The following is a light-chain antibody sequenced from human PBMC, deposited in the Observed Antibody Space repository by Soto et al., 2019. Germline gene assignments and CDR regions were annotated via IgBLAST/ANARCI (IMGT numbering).Light chain of an antibody. J-gene: IGLJ1*01. CDR3: QAYDSSLRTYV. V-gene: IGLV1-40*01. CDR2: GNS. Sequence: QPALTQPPSVSGAPGQRVTISCTGSNSNIGAGYDVHWYQQLPGTAPKLLIYGNSNRPSGVPDRFSGSKSGTSASLAITGLQSEDEADYYCQAYDSSLRTYVFRTRTKVTVL. CDR1: NSNIGAGYD.